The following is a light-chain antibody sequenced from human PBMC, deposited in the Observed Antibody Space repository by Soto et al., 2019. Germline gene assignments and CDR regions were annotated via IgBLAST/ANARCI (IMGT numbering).Light chain of an antibody. CDR1: QSISNS. CDR2: KAS. V-gene: IGKV1-5*03. J-gene: IGKJ2*01. Sequence: DIQMTHSPSTLSASVGDRVTITCRASQSISNSLAWYQQKPGQAPKLLIYKASSLESRVPSRFSGSGSGTEFTLTINNLQPDDFATYYCQQYSSLPYTFGQGTKLEI. CDR3: QQYSSLPYT.